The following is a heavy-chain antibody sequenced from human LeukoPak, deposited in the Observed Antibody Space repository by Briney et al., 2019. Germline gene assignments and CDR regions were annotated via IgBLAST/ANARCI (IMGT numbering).Heavy chain of an antibody. CDR3: ATYVWGSPFDY. Sequence: SSETLSLTCTVSGGSIRSSSYYWGWIRQPPGKGLEWIGSIYYSGSTYYNPPLKSRVTISLDTSKNQFSLKLSSVTAADTAVYYCATYVWGSPFDYWGQGTLVTVSS. J-gene: IGHJ4*02. CDR1: GGSIRSSSYY. V-gene: IGHV4-39*07. D-gene: IGHD3-16*01. CDR2: IYYSGST.